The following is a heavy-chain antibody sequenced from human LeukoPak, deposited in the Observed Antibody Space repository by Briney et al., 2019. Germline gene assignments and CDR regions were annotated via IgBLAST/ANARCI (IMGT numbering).Heavy chain of an antibody. J-gene: IGHJ2*01. Sequence: GGCLRLSCAAAGFTFSSYPMSWARQAPGKGLEWVVGISSSGSGGNTYYADSVKGRFTISRDTSKNILFPQMNTLRAEDTAIYYCAKDRTVGASYWYFDLWGRGTLVTVSS. CDR2: ISSSGSGGNT. V-gene: IGHV3-23*01. CDR1: GFTFSSYP. D-gene: IGHD1-26*01. CDR3: AKDRTVGASYWYFDL.